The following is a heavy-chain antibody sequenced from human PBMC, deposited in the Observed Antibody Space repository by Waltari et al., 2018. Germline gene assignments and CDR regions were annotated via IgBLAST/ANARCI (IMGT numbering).Heavy chain of an antibody. CDR3: ARGKYYYDSSGYPVTFDI. Sequence: QLQLQESGPGLVKPSETLSLTCTVSGGSISSSSYYWGWIRQPPGKGLEWIGSIYYSGSTYYNPSLKSRVTISVETSKNQFSLKLSSVTAADTAVYYCARGKYYYDSSGYPVTFDIWGQGTMVTVSS. J-gene: IGHJ3*02. V-gene: IGHV4-39*07. D-gene: IGHD3-22*01. CDR2: IYYSGST. CDR1: GGSISSSSYY.